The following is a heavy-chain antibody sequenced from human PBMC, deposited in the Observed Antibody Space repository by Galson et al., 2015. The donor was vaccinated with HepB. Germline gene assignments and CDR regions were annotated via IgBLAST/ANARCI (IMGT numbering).Heavy chain of an antibody. CDR3: ARDPSPTTDAWYYFDY. CDR1: GFTFSSRS. CDR2: ISSSGTTI. D-gene: IGHD1-1*01. J-gene: IGHJ4*02. Sequence: SLRLSCAASGFTFSSRSMNWVRQAPGKGLEWVSYISSSGTTIYYADSVKGRFTISRDNAKNSLYLQMNSLGDEDTAVYYCARDPSPTTDAWYYFDYWGQGTLVTVSS. V-gene: IGHV3-48*02.